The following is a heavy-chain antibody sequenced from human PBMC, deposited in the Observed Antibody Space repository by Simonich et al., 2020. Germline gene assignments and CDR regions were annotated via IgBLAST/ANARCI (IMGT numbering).Heavy chain of an antibody. CDR1: GFTFSSYA. V-gene: IGHV3-23*01. Sequence: GGGLVQPGGSLRLSCAASGFTFSSYAMSWVRQAPGKGLGWVSAISGSGGRTYYADSVKGRFTISRDNSKNTLYLQMNSLSAEDTAVYYCAKDLGERITMIVVVIDAFDIWGQGTMVTVSS. D-gene: IGHD3-22*01. J-gene: IGHJ3*02. CDR3: AKDLGERITMIVVVIDAFDI. CDR2: ISGSGGRT.